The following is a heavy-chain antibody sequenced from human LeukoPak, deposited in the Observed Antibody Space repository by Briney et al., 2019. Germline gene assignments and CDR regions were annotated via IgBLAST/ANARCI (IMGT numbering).Heavy chain of an antibody. V-gene: IGHV4-59*01. CDR3: ARVYSSGWYADWYFDL. CDR1: GGSISSYY. J-gene: IGHJ2*01. CDR2: IYYSGST. Sequence: PSETLSLTCTVSGGSISSYYWSWIRQPPGKGLEWIGYIYYSGSTNYNPSLKSRVTISVDTSRNQFSLKLSSVTAAVTAVYYCARVYSSGWYADWYFDLWGRGTLVTVSS. D-gene: IGHD6-19*01.